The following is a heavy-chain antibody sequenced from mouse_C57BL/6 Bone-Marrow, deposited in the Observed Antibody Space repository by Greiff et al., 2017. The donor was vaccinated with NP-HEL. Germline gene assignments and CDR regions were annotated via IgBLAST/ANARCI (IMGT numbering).Heavy chain of an antibody. CDR3: ARDLPYYFDY. J-gene: IGHJ2*01. CDR2: ISDGGSYT. V-gene: IGHV5-4*01. Sequence: EVKVVESGGGLVKPGGSLKLSCAASGFTFSSYAMSWVRQTPEKRLEWVATISDGGSYTYYPDNVKGRFTISRDNAKNNLYLQMSHLKSEDTAMYYCARDLPYYFDYWGQGTTLTVSS. CDR1: GFTFSSYA.